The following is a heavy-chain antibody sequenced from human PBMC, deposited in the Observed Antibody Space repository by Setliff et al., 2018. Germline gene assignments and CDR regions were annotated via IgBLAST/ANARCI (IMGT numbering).Heavy chain of an antibody. V-gene: IGHV4-39*07. CDR1: GGSISSSSHY. CDR2: IYYTGST. Sequence: SETLSLTCTVSGGSISSSSHYWGWIRQPPGKGLKWIGSIYYTGSTYYNPSLKSRVTMSVDTSKRQFSLKLGSATAADTAVYYCARDMGQPYYFESWGLGTLVTVSS. CDR3: ARDMGQPYYFES. J-gene: IGHJ4*02. D-gene: IGHD1-1*01.